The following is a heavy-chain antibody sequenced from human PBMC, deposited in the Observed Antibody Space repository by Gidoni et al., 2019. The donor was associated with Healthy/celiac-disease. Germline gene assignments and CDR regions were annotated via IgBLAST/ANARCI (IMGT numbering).Heavy chain of an antibody. CDR1: GYSFTSYW. Sequence: EVQLVQSGAEVKKPGESLRISCKGSGYSFTSYWISWVRQMPGKGLEWMGRIDPSDSYTNDSPSFQGHVTISADKSISTAYLQWSSLKASDTAMYYCARVKRFGEYTNPKNWFDPWGQGTLVTVSS. CDR2: IDPSDSYT. D-gene: IGHD3-10*01. V-gene: IGHV5-10-1*01. J-gene: IGHJ5*02. CDR3: ARVKRFGEYTNPKNWFDP.